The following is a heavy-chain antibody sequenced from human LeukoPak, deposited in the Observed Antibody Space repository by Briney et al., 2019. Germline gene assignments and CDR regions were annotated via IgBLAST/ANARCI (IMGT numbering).Heavy chain of an antibody. J-gene: IGHJ4*02. Sequence: SETLSPTCAVSGGSISSSPWCSWVRQPPGKGLERIGTIYHDGNTDYNPSLKSRVTISVDKAKNQLALKLTSVTAADTAVYYCVRDPHVENYFGTNTGLRDFWGQGTLVTVSS. CDR1: GGSISSSPW. D-gene: IGHD1-14*01. CDR3: VRDPHVENYFGTNTGLRDF. V-gene: IGHV4-4*02. CDR2: IYHDGNT.